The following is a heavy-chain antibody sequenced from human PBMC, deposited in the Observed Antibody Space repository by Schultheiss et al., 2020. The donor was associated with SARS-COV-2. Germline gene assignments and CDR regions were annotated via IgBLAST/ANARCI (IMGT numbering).Heavy chain of an antibody. Sequence: GGSLRLSCAASGFAFSSYALHWVRRAPGKGLEWVAVISYDGSNKYYADSVKGRFTISRDNSKNTLYLQMNSLRAEDTAVYYCARGLVPANGDSLDYWGQGTLVTVSS. D-gene: IGHD3-16*01. CDR3: ARGLVPANGDSLDY. CDR2: ISYDGSNK. CDR1: GFAFSSYA. J-gene: IGHJ4*02. V-gene: IGHV3-30*01.